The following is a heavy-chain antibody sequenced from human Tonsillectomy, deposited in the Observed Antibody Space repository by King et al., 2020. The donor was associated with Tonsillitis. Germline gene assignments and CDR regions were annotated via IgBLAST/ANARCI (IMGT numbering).Heavy chain of an antibody. J-gene: IGHJ4*02. V-gene: IGHV5-51*01. CDR3: ARQGTCGGWGY. D-gene: IGHD1-26*01. CDR2: IYPDDSDI. CDR1: GYSFTTYW. Sequence: QLVQSGAEVKKPGESLRISCKGSGYSFTTYWIGWVRQMPGKGLEWMGIIYPDDSDIRYSPSFQGQVTISVDNSINTAYLRWRSLKASDTAIYYCARQGTCGGWGYWGQGTPVTVSS.